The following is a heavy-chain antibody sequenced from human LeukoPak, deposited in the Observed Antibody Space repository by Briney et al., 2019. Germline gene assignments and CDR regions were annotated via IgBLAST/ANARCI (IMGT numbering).Heavy chain of an antibody. CDR2: ISGSGGST. CDR3: AKDRGYCSGGSCPDAFDI. V-gene: IGHV3-23*01. CDR1: GFTFSSYA. Sequence: GGSLRLSCAASGFTFSSYAMSWVRQAPGKGLEWVSAISGSGGSTYYADSVKGRFTISRDNSKNTLYLQMNSLRAEDTAVYYCAKDRGYCSGGSCPDAFDIWGQGTMVTVSS. J-gene: IGHJ3*02. D-gene: IGHD2-15*01.